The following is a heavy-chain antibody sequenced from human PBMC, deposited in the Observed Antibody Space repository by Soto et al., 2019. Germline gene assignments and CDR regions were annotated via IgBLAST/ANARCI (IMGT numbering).Heavy chain of an antibody. CDR1: GFTFSSYA. CDR3: AKAPPYSSSSLYYFDY. V-gene: IGHV3-23*01. J-gene: IGHJ4*02. CDR2: ISGSGGST. D-gene: IGHD6-6*01. Sequence: GGSLRLSCAASGFTFSSYAMSWVRQAPGKGLEWVSAISGSGGSTYYADSVKGRFTISRDNSKNTLYLQMNSLRAEDTAVYYCAKAPPYSSSSLYYFDYWGQGTLVTVSS.